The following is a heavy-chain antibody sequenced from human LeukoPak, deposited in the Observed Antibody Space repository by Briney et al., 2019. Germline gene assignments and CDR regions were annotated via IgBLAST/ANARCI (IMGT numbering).Heavy chain of an antibody. CDR3: ARAGRRGFYGSGSYYNYYYYYYYMDV. J-gene: IGHJ6*03. CDR1: GGSISSYY. V-gene: IGHV4-59*01. CDR2: IYCSGST. Sequence: SETLSLTCTVSGGSISSYYWSWIRQPPGKGLEWIGYIYCSGSTNYNPSLKSRVTISVDTSKNQFSLKLSSVTAADTAVYYCARAGRRGFYGSGSYYNYYYYYYYMDVWGKGTTVTISS. D-gene: IGHD3-10*01.